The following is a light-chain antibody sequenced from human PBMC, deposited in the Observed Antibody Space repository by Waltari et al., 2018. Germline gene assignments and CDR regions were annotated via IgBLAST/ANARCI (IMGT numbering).Light chain of an antibody. CDR1: QTVRSY. CDR2: DAS. J-gene: IGKJ2*01. CDR3: QQHSNWPYT. Sequence: SCRASQTVRSYLAWYQQRPGQTPRLLIFDASSRATGISAKFSGSGSGTDFTLTVSNLEPEDFAVYYCQQHSNWPYTFGQGTRVEIK. V-gene: IGKV3-11*01.